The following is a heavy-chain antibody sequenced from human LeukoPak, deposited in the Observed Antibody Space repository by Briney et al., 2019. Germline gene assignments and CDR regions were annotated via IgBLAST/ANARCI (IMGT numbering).Heavy chain of an antibody. D-gene: IGHD6-19*01. Sequence: GGSLRLSCAASGVTFTSYAMRWVRHAPGEGLEYVSTISNNWGSTFYPNSVQGRFTISRDNSKNTLYLQMGSLRTEDMAVYCCVRAGGNSAWRGADYWGQGTLVTVSS. CDR2: ISNNWGST. J-gene: IGHJ4*02. V-gene: IGHV3-64*01. CDR3: VRAGGNSAWRGADY. CDR1: GVTFTSYA.